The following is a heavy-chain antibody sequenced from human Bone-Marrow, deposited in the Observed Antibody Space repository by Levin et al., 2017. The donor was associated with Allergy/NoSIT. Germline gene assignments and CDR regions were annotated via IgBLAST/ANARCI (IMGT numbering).Heavy chain of an antibody. J-gene: IGHJ6*02. CDR1: GFTFSNAW. CDR2: IKSKTDGGTT. Sequence: LSLTCAASGFTFSNAWMNWVRQAPGKGLEWVGRIKSKTDGGTTDYAAPVKGRFTISRDDSKNTLYLQMNSLKTEDTAVYYCTTDSLNYGDQTERLYYYYYYGMDVWGQGTTVTVSS. CDR3: TTDSLNYGDQTERLYYYYYYGMDV. V-gene: IGHV3-15*07. D-gene: IGHD4-17*01.